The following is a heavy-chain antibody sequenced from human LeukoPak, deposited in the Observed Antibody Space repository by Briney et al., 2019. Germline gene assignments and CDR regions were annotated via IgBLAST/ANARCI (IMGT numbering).Heavy chain of an antibody. V-gene: IGHV4-61*01. D-gene: IGHD1-26*01. J-gene: IGHJ4*02. Sequence: SETLSLTCAVSGYSISSGYYWGWIRQPPGKGLEWIGYIYCSGSTNYNPSLKSRVTISVDTSKNQFSLKLSSVTAADTAVYYCAREGVGATSFDYWGQGTLVTVSS. CDR1: GYSISSGYY. CDR3: AREGVGATSFDY. CDR2: IYCSGST.